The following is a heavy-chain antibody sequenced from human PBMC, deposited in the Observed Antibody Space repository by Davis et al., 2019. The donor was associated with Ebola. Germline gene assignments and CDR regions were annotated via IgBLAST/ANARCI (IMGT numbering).Heavy chain of an antibody. CDR1: GFLFNDAW. D-gene: IGHD2-21*02. Sequence: GGSLRLSCAASGFLFNDAWMSWVRQAPGKGLQWVGRIKSKGEGGTTDFAAPVNGRFAISRDDSTDILYLEMNSLKTEDTAVYYCTTGEDLTDFGLDVWGQGTAVTVSS. J-gene: IGHJ6*02. CDR3: TTGEDLTDFGLDV. CDR2: IKSKGEGGTT. V-gene: IGHV3-15*01.